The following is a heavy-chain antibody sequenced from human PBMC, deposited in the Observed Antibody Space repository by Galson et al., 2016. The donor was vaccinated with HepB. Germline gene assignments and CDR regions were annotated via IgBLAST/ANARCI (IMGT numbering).Heavy chain of an antibody. D-gene: IGHD2-2*01. J-gene: IGHJ4*02. Sequence: SVKVSCKASGYTFTTSGISWVRQAPGRGLEWVGWISAYNNARNYAEKVQGRVTLTTDTSTSTAYMELRSLTSDDTAVYFCARTDMVVVPSGYWGQGTLVVVSS. V-gene: IGHV1-18*01. CDR2: ISAYNNAR. CDR1: GYTFTTSG. CDR3: ARTDMVVVPSGY.